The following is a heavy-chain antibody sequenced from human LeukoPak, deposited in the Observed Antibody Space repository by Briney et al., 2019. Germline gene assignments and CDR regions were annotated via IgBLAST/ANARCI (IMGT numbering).Heavy chain of an antibody. D-gene: IGHD4-23*01. J-gene: IGHJ4*02. Sequence: SGTLSLTCAVSGGSISSTNWWSWVRQPPGKGLEWSGEIYHSGSTNYNPSLKSRVTIPVDKSKNQFSLKLYSVTAADTAVYYCARNAGNSDVDYWGQGILVSVSS. CDR2: IYHSGST. CDR3: ARNAGNSDVDY. V-gene: IGHV4-4*02. CDR1: GGSISSTNW.